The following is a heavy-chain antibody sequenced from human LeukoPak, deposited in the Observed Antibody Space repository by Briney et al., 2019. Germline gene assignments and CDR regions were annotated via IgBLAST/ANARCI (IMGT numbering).Heavy chain of an antibody. CDR3: ARAPAGPPYYYMDV. CDR1: SGSITNYY. J-gene: IGHJ6*03. Sequence: SSETLSLTCTVSSGSITNYYWSWIRQPPGKGLEWIGYIYYSGSTNYNPSLRSRVTISVDTSKNQFSLNLTSVTAADTAVYYCARAPAGPPYYYMDVWGKGTTVTVSS. V-gene: IGHV4-59*01. CDR2: IYYSGST.